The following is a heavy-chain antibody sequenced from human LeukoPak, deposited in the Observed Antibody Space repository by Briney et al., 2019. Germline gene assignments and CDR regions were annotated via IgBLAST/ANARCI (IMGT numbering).Heavy chain of an antibody. CDR2: INHSGGT. Sequence: SETLSLTCAVYGGSFSGYYWSWIRQPPGKGLEWIGEINHSGGTNYNPSLKSRVTISVDTSKNQFSLKLSSVTAADTAVYYCARDLSIGYSDYWGQGTLVTVSS. V-gene: IGHV4-34*01. J-gene: IGHJ4*02. D-gene: IGHD3-22*01. CDR1: GGSFSGYY. CDR3: ARDLSIGYSDY.